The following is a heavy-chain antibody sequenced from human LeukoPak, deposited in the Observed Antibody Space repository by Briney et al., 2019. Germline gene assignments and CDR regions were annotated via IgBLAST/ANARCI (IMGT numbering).Heavy chain of an antibody. CDR2: ISSSSSYI. J-gene: IGHJ5*02. D-gene: IGHD3-9*01. CDR1: GFTFSSNS. CDR3: AREYDILTGFNWFDP. V-gene: IGHV3-21*01. Sequence: GGSLRLSCAASGFTFSSNSMNWDRQAPGKGLEWVSSISSSSSYIYYADSVKGRFTISRDNAKNSLYLQMNSLRAEDTAVYYCAREYDILTGFNWFDPWGQGTLVTVSS.